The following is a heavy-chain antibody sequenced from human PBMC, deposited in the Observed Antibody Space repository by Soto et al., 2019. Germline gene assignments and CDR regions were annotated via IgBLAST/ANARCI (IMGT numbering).Heavy chain of an antibody. CDR3: AKDHYDFWKPVDYYYYGMDV. Sequence: GGSLRLSCAASGFTFSSYAMSWVRQAPGKGLKWVSAISGSGGSTYYADSVKGRFTISRDNSKNTLYLQMNSLRAEDTAVYYCAKDHYDFWKPVDYYYYGMDVWGQGTTVTVSS. CDR2: ISGSGGST. D-gene: IGHD3-3*01. V-gene: IGHV3-23*01. CDR1: GFTFSSYA. J-gene: IGHJ6*02.